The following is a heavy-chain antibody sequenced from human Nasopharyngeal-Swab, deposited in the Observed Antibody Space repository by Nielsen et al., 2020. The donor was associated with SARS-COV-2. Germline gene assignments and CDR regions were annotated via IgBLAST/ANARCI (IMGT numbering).Heavy chain of an antibody. J-gene: IGHJ4*02. CDR1: GFTFSDYY. CDR2: ISSGSSYT. V-gene: IGHV3-11*06. D-gene: IGHD2-15*01. CDR3: ARYSTYCSGGTCYNPLHY. Sequence: GGSLRLSCAASGFTFSDYYMTWIRQAPGKGLDWVSSISSGSSYTNYADSVRGRFTISRDNAKNSLYLQMNSLRAEDTAIYYCARYSTYCSGGTCYNPLHYWGQGTLVTVSS.